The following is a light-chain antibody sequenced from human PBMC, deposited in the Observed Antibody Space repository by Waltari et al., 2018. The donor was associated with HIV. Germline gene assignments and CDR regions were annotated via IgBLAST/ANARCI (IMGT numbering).Light chain of an antibody. V-gene: IGLV1-40*01. CDR3: QSYDITLSASVV. CDR2: GNK. Sequence: QSVLTQPPSVPGAPGQRVTISCTGSTTNIGAGYAVPWYQQIPGTAPKLLISGNKNRPSGVPDRFSASKSGTSASLTITGLQAEDEADYFCQSYDITLSASVVFGGGTKLTVL. CDR1: TTNIGAGYA. J-gene: IGLJ2*01.